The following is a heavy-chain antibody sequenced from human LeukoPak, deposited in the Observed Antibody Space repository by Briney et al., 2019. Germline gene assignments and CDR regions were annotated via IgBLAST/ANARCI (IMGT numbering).Heavy chain of an antibody. V-gene: IGHV3-9*01. D-gene: IGHD6-13*01. CDR1: GFTFDDYA. CDR3: AEEGARLGIAVSGPFDY. Sequence: GGSLRLSCAASGFTFDDYAMHWVRQAPGKGLEWVSGISWNSSSIDYTDSVKGRFTISRDNAKNSLFLQMNSLRAEDTALYYCAEEGARLGIAVSGPFDYWGQGTLVTVSS. CDR2: ISWNSSSI. J-gene: IGHJ4*02.